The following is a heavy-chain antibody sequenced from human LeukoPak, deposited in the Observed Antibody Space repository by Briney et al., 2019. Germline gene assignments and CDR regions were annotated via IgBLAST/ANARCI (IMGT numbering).Heavy chain of an antibody. J-gene: IGHJ3*02. V-gene: IGHV3-23*01. CDR2: IGGSGGTT. Sequence: PGGSLRLSCAASGFTFSSYAMNWVRQAPGKGLEWVSAIGGSGGTTYYADSVKGRFTISRDNSKNTLYLQMNSLRAEDTAVYYCAREAVSSGWFPTPTDAFDIWGQGTMVTVSS. D-gene: IGHD6-19*01. CDR1: GFTFSSYA. CDR3: AREAVSSGWFPTPTDAFDI.